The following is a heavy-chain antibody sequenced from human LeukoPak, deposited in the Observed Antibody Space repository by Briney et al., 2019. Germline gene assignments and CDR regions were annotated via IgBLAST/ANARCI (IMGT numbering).Heavy chain of an antibody. CDR3: ARVFPVWDAFDI. D-gene: IGHD2-21*01. V-gene: IGHV6-1*01. Sequence: SQTLSLTCPISGDSVSSNSAAWNWIRHSPSRGLEWLGRTYYRSKWYNNYAVSVKSRITINPDTSKNQFSLQLNSVTPEDTAVYYCARVFPVWDAFDIWGQGTMVTVSS. J-gene: IGHJ3*02. CDR1: GDSVSSNSAA. CDR2: TYYRSKWYN.